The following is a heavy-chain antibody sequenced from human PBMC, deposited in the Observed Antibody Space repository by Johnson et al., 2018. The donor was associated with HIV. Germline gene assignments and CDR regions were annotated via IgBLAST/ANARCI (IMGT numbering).Heavy chain of an antibody. CDR1: ELTSSNYA. D-gene: IGHD3-3*01. J-gene: IGHJ3*02. CDR2: ISASGRDI. CDR3: ARDQRGFERSYYDFWSGHFDAFDI. V-gene: IGHV3-23*04. Sequence: VHLVESGGGLVQPGGSLRLSCVASELTSSNYAISWVRQAPGQGLEWVSAISASGRDIYYGDSVKGRFTISSDTSQNTLSLQMNSLRAEDTAVYYCARDQRGFERSYYDFWSGHFDAFDIWGQGTMVTVSS.